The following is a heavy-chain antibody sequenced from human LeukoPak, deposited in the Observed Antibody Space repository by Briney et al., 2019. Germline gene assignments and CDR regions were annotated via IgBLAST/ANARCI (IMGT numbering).Heavy chain of an antibody. CDR1: GGSISSYY. V-gene: IGHV4-4*07. CDR3: ARVRYSDSSVLTRKRSYYFDY. CDR2: ISTSGST. Sequence: PSETLCLTCTVSGGSISSYYWSWIRQPAGKGLESIGHISTSGSTNYNPSLKSRVTISVYTSKNQSSLKLSPVTAADTAVYYCARVRYSDSSVLTRKRSYYFDYWGQGTLVTVSS. J-gene: IGHJ4*02. D-gene: IGHD3-22*01.